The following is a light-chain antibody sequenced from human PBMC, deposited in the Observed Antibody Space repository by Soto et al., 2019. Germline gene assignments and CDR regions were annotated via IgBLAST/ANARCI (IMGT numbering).Light chain of an antibody. Sequence: QSALTQPPSASGSPGQSVTISCTGTSSDVGGYNYVSWYQQHPGKAPKLIIYEDTKRPSGVPDRFTGSKSGNTASLTVSGLKAEDEADYYCSSYAGSNNWAVFGGGTKLTVL. CDR2: EDT. V-gene: IGLV2-8*01. J-gene: IGLJ3*02. CDR3: SSYAGSNNWAV. CDR1: SSDVGGYNY.